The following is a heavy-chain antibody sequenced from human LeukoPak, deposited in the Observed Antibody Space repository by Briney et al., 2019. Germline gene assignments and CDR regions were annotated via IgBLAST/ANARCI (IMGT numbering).Heavy chain of an antibody. D-gene: IGHD3-10*01. Sequence: GGSLRLSCEASGFTLSSYAMSWVRQGPGKGLEWVSGISGSGAYTYYADSVKGRFTISRDSSKNTLYLQMNSLRAEDTAVYYCAKVWAHDGSGNPYWHFDLWGRGTLVTVSS. J-gene: IGHJ2*01. CDR1: GFTLSSYA. CDR3: AKVWAHDGSGNPYWHFDL. V-gene: IGHV3-23*01. CDR2: ISGSGAYT.